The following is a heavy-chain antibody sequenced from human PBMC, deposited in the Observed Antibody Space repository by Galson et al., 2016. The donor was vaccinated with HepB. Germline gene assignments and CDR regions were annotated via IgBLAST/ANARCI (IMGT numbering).Heavy chain of an antibody. CDR1: GYSFSNYW. D-gene: IGHD3-22*01. CDR2: IDPNDSDT. J-gene: IGHJ4*02. Sequence: QSGAEVKKPGNSLKISCKGFGYSFSNYWIAWVRQMPGKGLEWMGVIDPNDSDTRYSPSFKGQVTISADKSISTAYLQWSSLKASDTAMYYCARLKDRNYYDSSGYPYWGQGSPVTVSS. V-gene: IGHV5-51*01. CDR3: ARLKDRNYYDSSGYPY.